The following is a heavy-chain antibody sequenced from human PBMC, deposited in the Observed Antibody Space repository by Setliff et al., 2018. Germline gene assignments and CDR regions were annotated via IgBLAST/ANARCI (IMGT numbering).Heavy chain of an antibody. CDR3: ARSRSNFWSGYFNWFDP. CDR1: GYSFTGYW. D-gene: IGHD3-3*01. J-gene: IGHJ5*02. V-gene: IGHV5-51*01. Sequence: PGESLKISCKGSGYSFTGYWIGWVRQMPGKGLEWMGIIYPGDSDTRYSPSFQGQVTISADKSISTAYLQWSSLKASDTAMYYCARSRSNFWSGYFNWFDPWGQGTLVTVSS. CDR2: IYPGDSDT.